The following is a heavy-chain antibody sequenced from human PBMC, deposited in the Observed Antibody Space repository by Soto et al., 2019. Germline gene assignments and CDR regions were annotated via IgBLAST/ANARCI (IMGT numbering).Heavy chain of an antibody. CDR3: ARARRSQYYYYGIDV. Sequence: QVQLQESGPGLVKPSETLSLTCTVSGGSITSYYWTWIRQPPGRGPEWIGYIYHSGSTNYNPSLKSRVTISVDTSMNQFSLKLNSVTAADTAVYSCARARRSQYYYYGIDVWGPGTTVTVSS. V-gene: IGHV4-59*01. CDR1: GGSITSYY. J-gene: IGHJ6*02. CDR2: IYHSGST.